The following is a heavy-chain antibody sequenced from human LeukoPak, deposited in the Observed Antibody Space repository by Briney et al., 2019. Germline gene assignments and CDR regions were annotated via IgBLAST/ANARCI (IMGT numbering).Heavy chain of an antibody. CDR1: AFTFRTYW. J-gene: IGHJ3*02. D-gene: IGHD5-12*01. Sequence: PGGSLRLSCTASAFTFRTYWMSWVRQAPGKGLEWVAMIKPDGSEKYYVDSVKGLFTISRDNAKNSLYLQMSSLRAEDTAVYYCARALGGYDLNAFDIWGQGTMVTVSS. CDR3: ARALGGYDLNAFDI. V-gene: IGHV3-7*04. CDR2: IKPDGSEK.